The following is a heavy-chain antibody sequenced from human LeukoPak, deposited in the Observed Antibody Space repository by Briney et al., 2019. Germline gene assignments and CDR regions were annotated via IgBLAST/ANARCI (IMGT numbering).Heavy chain of an antibody. CDR2: IYYSGST. CDR1: GGSISSSSYY. D-gene: IGHD5-18*01. J-gene: IGHJ4*02. CDR3: ARQLWHQRCYFDY. V-gene: IGHV4-39*01. Sequence: SETLSLTCTVSGGSISSSSYYWGWIRQPPGKGLEWIGSIYYSGSTYYNPSLKSRVTISVDTSKNQFSLRLSSVTAADTAAYYCARQLWHQRCYFDYWGQGTLVTVSS.